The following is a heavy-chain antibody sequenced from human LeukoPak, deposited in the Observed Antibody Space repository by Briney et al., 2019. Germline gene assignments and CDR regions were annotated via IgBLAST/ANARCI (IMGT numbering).Heavy chain of an antibody. CDR2: ISYDGSNK. CDR3: AHERGIAAAGTVYFQH. Sequence: GSLRLSCAASGFTFSSYGMHWVRQAPGKGLEWVAVISYDGSNKYYADSVKGRFTISRDNSKNTLYLQMNSLRAEDRAVYYCAHERGIAAAGTVYFQHWGQGTLVTVSS. V-gene: IGHV3-30*18. D-gene: IGHD6-13*01. CDR1: GFTFSSYG. J-gene: IGHJ1*01.